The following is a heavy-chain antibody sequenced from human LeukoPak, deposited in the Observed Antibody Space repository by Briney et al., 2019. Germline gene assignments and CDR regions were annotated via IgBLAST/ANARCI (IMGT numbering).Heavy chain of an antibody. CDR3: ARDPSWDYVWGSYRYPTGY. CDR1: GFTFSSYE. Sequence: PGGSLRLSCAASGFTFSSYEMNWVRQAPGKGLEWVSYISSSGSTIYYADSVKGRFTISRDNAKNSPYLQMNSLRAEDTAVYYCARDPSWDYVWGSYRYPTGYWGQGTLVTVSS. J-gene: IGHJ4*02. D-gene: IGHD3-16*02. V-gene: IGHV3-48*03. CDR2: ISSSGSTI.